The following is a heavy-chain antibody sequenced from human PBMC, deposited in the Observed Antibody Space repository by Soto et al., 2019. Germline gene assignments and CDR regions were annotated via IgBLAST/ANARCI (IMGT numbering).Heavy chain of an antibody. J-gene: IGHJ6*02. D-gene: IGHD3-9*01. CDR2: INHSGST. Sequence: PSETLSLTCAVYGGSFSGYYWSWIRQPPGKGLEWIGEINHSGSTNYNPSLKSRVTISVDTSKNQFSLKLSSVTAADTPVYYCARGGTGEDILTGYYNGPYGMDVWGQGTTVTVSS. CDR3: ARGGTGEDILTGYYNGPYGMDV. CDR1: GGSFSGYY. V-gene: IGHV4-34*01.